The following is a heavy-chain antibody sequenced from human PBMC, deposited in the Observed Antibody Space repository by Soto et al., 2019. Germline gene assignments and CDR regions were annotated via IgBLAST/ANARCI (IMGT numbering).Heavy chain of an antibody. CDR3: ATSMVSDIVATLDY. Sequence: GGSLRLSCAASGFTFSSYAMHWVRQAPGKGLEYVSAISSNGGSTYYANSVKGRFTISRDNSKNTLYLQMGSLRAEDMAVYYCATSMVSDIVATLDYWGQGTLVTVSS. D-gene: IGHD5-12*01. CDR1: GFTFSSYA. CDR2: ISSNGGST. J-gene: IGHJ4*02. V-gene: IGHV3-64*01.